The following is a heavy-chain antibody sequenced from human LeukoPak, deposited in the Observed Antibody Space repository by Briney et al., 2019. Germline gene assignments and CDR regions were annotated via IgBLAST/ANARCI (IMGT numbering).Heavy chain of an antibody. CDR3: ARKGGLGTYGIFDY. CDR2: IIPILGEP. V-gene: IGHV1-69*02. D-gene: IGHD3-10*01. J-gene: IGHJ4*02. CDR1: VGTFSSYT. Sequence: ASVKVSCKASVGTFSSYTISWVRQAPGQGLEWMGRIIPILGEPDYAQKFQGRVTITADMSTSTAYMELSSLRSEDTAVYYCARKGGLGTYGIFDYWGQGTLVTVSS.